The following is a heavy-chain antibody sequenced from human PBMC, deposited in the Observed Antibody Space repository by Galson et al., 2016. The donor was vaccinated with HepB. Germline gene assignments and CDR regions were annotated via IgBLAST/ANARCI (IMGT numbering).Heavy chain of an antibody. CDR2: ITYNGGGT. Sequence: SLRLSCAASGFTFNTYSMIWVRQAPGKGLEWVSAITYNGGGTYYAVSVKGRFTVSRDNSKNTLYLQMNSLRADDTAVYYCANVGAAGRPPTDHWFDPWGQGTLVSVSS. CDR3: ANVGAAGRPPTDHWFDP. V-gene: IGHV3-23*01. D-gene: IGHD6-6*01. J-gene: IGHJ5*02. CDR1: GFTFNTYS.